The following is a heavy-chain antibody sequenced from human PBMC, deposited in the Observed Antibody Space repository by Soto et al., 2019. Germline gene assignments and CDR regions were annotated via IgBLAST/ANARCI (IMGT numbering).Heavy chain of an antibody. CDR2: IFYSGST. V-gene: IGHV4-30-4*02. CDR1: GGSISSGDHY. D-gene: IGHD5-12*01. CDR3: AREGNLGRWLQPLDF. J-gene: IGHJ4*02. Sequence: PSETLSLTCAVSGGSISSGDHYWSWIRQTPGKGLEWIAYIFYSGSTYYNPSLKSRVTISVDTSKNQFSLRLISVTAADTAKYFCAREGNLGRWLQPLDFWGQGTLVTVSS.